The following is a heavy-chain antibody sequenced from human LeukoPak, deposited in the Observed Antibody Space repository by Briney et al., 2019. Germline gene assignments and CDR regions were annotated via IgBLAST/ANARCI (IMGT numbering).Heavy chain of an antibody. Sequence: SVKVSCKASGGTFSSYAISWVRQAPGQGLEWMGGIIPIFGTANYAQKFQGRVTITTDESTSTAYMELSSLRSEDTAVYYCARGVGRITIFGVVYDAFDIWGQGTMVTVSS. V-gene: IGHV1-69*05. J-gene: IGHJ3*02. D-gene: IGHD3-3*01. CDR1: GGTFSSYA. CDR3: ARGVGRITIFGVVYDAFDI. CDR2: IIPIFGTA.